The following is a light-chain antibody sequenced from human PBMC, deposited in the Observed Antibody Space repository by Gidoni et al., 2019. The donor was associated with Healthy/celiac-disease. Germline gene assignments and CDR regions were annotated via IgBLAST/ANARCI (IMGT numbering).Light chain of an antibody. CDR2: GAS. CDR3: HQYGSSPS. V-gene: IGKV3-20*01. J-gene: IGKJ3*01. Sequence: EIVLTQSPGPLSLSPGERATLSCRASQSVSSSYLAWYQQKPVQAPRLLIYGASSRAPGLPARFSGSGSGTDFTLTISRLEPEDFAGYYCHQYGSSPSFXPXTKVDIK. CDR1: QSVSSSY.